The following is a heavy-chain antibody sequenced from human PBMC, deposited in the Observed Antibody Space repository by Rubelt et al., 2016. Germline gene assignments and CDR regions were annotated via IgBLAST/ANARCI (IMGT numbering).Heavy chain of an antibody. CDR1: GFTFSSYG. D-gene: IGHD1-26*01. CDR3: ARDGGSYFDY. J-gene: IGHJ4*02. V-gene: IGHV3-33*01. Sequence: GGGVVQPGRSLRLSCAASGFTFSSYGMHWVRQAPGKGLEWVAVIWYDGSNKYYADAVKGRFTISRDNSKNTLYLQMYSLRAADTAGYYCARDGGSYFDYWGQGTLVTVAP. CDR2: IWYDGSNK.